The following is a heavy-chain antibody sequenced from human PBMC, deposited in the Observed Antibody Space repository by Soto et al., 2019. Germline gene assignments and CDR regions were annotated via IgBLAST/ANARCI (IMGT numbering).Heavy chain of an antibody. CDR1: GFILSTSG. V-gene: IGHV3-30*03. Sequence: QMELVESGGGVVQPGGSLRLSCAASGFILSTSGLHWVRQAPGQGLEWVAVFDGTNKYYVNSVKGRFTISTDNSKNTFHLQMNSLRTEDTAVYYCATETYYFGSGTSSLDSWGQGTLVTVSS. CDR3: ATETYYFGSGTSSLDS. J-gene: IGHJ4*02. D-gene: IGHD3-10*01. CDR2: FDGTNK.